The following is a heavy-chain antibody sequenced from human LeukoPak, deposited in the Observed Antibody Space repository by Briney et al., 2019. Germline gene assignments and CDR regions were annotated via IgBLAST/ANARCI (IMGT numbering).Heavy chain of an antibody. V-gene: IGHV3-11*01. CDR3: AKVLTRIVVVTSFDY. D-gene: IGHD3-22*01. CDR2: ISHSGNTK. Sequence: GGSLRLSCAASGFTFTDYYFSWIRQAPGKGLEWVSYISHSGNTKYYADSVKGRFTISRDNGKNSLYLQMNSLTAEDTAVYYCAKVLTRIVVVTSFDYWGQGTLVTVSS. CDR1: GFTFTDYY. J-gene: IGHJ4*02.